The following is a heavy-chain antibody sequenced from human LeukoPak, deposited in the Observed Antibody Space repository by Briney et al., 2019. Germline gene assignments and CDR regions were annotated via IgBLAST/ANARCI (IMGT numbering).Heavy chain of an antibody. V-gene: IGHV1-18*01. D-gene: IGHD4-17*01. Sequence: ASVKVSCKASGYTFTSYGISWVRQAPGQGLEWMGWISAYNGNTNYAQKLQGRVTITRDTSASTAYMELSSLRSEDTAVYYCARDSAVRSPAPVRYWGQGTLVTVSS. CDR1: GYTFTSYG. CDR2: ISAYNGNT. J-gene: IGHJ4*02. CDR3: ARDSAVRSPAPVRY.